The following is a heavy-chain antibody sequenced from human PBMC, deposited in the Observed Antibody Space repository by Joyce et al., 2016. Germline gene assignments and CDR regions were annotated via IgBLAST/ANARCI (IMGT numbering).Heavy chain of an antibody. CDR1: GGSIRSDGSY. Sequence: QVQLQESGPRLVKPSQTLSLTCTVSGGSIRSDGSYWSWFRQSPGKGLEWIGFIFYSGNTYYNPSLKSRGTIAIDTSKRLFSLKLTSVTAADTATYYCARVRRYFDNSGYPDFWGQGTLVIVSS. CDR2: IFYSGNT. CDR3: ARVRRYFDNSGYPDF. V-gene: IGHV4-31*03. D-gene: IGHD3-22*01. J-gene: IGHJ4*02.